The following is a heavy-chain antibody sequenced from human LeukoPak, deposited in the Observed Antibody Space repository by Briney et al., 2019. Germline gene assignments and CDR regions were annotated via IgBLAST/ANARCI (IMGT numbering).Heavy chain of an antibody. Sequence: PGGSLRLSRAASGFTCSRYWMSWVRQAPGKGLEWVANINQDGSEKYYVDSVKGRFTISRDNAKNSLYLQMNSLRAEDTAVYYCARAEWELDYWGQGTLVTVSS. D-gene: IGHD1-26*01. J-gene: IGHJ4*02. CDR2: INQDGSEK. V-gene: IGHV3-7*03. CDR3: ARAEWELDY. CDR1: GFTCSRYW.